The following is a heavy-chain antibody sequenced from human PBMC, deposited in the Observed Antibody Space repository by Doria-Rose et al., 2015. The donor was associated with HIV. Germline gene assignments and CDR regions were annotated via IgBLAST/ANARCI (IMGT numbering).Heavy chain of an antibody. CDR1: GVSLSSPGMG. D-gene: IGHD6-13*01. CDR3: ARIKSSRWYHKYYFDF. CDR2: NFSYDER. V-gene: IGHV2-26*01. J-gene: IGHJ4*02. Sequence: QVQLVQSGPVLVKPAETLTLTCTVSGVSLSSPGMGVSWIRQPPGEALEWLANNFSYDERSYNTSLRSRLTIARGTSKSQVVLTRTDMDPVDTATYYCARIKSSRWYHKYYFDFWGQGTLVIVSA.